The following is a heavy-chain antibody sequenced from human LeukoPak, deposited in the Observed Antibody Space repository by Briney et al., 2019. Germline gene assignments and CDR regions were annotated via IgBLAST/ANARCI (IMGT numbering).Heavy chain of an antibody. CDR2: ISGSGDKT. D-gene: IGHD2-15*01. J-gene: IGHJ4*02. Sequence: GGSLRLSCAASGFSFSSYAMSLVRQAPGKGLEWVSLISGSGDKTYYADSVKGPLTISRDTSKHTLYLQVNSLRAEEPAVYYWAKADPNGCKPGIYWGGGALVILSS. CDR1: GFSFSSYA. V-gene: IGHV3-23*01. CDR3: AKADPNGCKPGIY.